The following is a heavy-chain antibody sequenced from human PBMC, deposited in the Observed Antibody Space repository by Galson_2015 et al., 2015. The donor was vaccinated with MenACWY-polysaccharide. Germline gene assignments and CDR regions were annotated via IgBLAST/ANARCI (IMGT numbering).Heavy chain of an antibody. CDR3: ARDSGGWHFDH. V-gene: IGHV1-3*01. CDR1: GYTFTSHP. J-gene: IGHJ4*02. D-gene: IGHD2-15*01. CDR2: INAGKGST. Sequence: QSGAEVKKPGASVKVSCKASGYTFTSHPLHWVRQAPGQRFEWMGWINAGKGSTKYSQKFQGRVSIARDPSATTVYMELNSLTSEDTAVYYCARDSGGWHFDHWGQGTLLTVSA.